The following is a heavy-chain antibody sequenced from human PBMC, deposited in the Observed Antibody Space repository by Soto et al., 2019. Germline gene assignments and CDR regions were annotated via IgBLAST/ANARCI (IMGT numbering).Heavy chain of an antibody. CDR3: ARPHRRDGYNDDAFDI. Sequence: QVQLVESGGGVVQPGRSLRLSCAASGFTFSSYAMHWVRQAPGKGLEWVAVISYDGSNKYYADSVKGRFTISRDNSKNTLYLQMNSLRAEDTAVYYCARPHRRDGYNDDAFDIWGQGTMVTVSS. V-gene: IGHV3-30-3*01. D-gene: IGHD5-12*01. CDR1: GFTFSSYA. J-gene: IGHJ3*02. CDR2: ISYDGSNK.